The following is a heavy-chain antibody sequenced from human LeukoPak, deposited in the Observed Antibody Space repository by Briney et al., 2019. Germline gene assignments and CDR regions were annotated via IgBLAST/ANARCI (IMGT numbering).Heavy chain of an antibody. Sequence: PGGSLRLSCAASGFTFSSYSMNWVRQAPGKGLEWVSYISSSSSTIYYADSVKGRFTISRDNAKNSLYLQMNSLRAEDTAVYYCARALAPDTAMVKGYWGQGTLVTVSS. CDR3: ARALAPDTAMVKGY. J-gene: IGHJ4*02. D-gene: IGHD5-18*01. CDR1: GFTFSSYS. CDR2: ISSSSSTI. V-gene: IGHV3-48*04.